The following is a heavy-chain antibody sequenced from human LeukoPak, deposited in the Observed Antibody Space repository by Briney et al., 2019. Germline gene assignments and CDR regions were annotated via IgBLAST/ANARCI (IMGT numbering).Heavy chain of an antibody. CDR2: IYTSRST. V-gene: IGHV4-4*07. D-gene: IGHD6-13*01. CDR1: GDSISTFY. Sequence: SETLSLTCTVFGDSISTFYWSWIRQPAGKGLEWIGHIYTSRSTNYNPSLKSRVTMSVDTSKNQFFLKLSSVTAADTAVYYCARDVVAAVGSFDYWGQGILVTVSS. J-gene: IGHJ4*02. CDR3: ARDVVAAVGSFDY.